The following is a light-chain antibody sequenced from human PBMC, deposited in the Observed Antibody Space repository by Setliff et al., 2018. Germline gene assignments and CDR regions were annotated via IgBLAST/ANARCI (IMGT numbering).Light chain of an antibody. J-gene: IGLJ1*01. CDR2: DVS. CDR1: SSDVGGYNY. CDR3: SSYTSSSTPYV. V-gene: IGLV2-14*01. Sequence: QSALAQPASVSGSPGQSITISCTGTSSDVGGYNYVSWYQQHPGKAPKLMIYDVSKRPPGVSNRFSGSKSGNTASLTISGLQAEDEADYYCSSYTSSSTPYVFGTGTKGTV.